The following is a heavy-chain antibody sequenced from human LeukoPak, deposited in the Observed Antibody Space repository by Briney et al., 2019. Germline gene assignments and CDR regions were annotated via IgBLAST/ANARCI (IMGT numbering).Heavy chain of an antibody. CDR2: IYYSGST. J-gene: IGHJ4*02. Sequence: SETLSLTCTVSGGSISSYYWSWIRQPPGKGLEWIGYIYYSGSTNYNPSLKSRVTISVDTSKNQFSLKLTSVTAADTAVYYCARGYGDFRVEGRYFHSWGQGTLVTVSS. D-gene: IGHD4-17*01. CDR3: ARGYGDFRVEGRYFHS. CDR1: GGSISSYY. V-gene: IGHV4-59*01.